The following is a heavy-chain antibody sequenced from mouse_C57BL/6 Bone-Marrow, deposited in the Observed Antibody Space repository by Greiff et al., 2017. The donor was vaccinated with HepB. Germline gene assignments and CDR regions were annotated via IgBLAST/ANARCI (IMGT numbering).Heavy chain of an antibody. J-gene: IGHJ1*03. CDR2: IDPRDGST. CDR3: ASVGGYSLYFDV. V-gene: IGHV1-85*01. Sequence: QVQLQQSGPELVKPGASVKLSCKASGYNFKSDDINWVKQRPGQGLEWIGWIDPRDGSTKYNEKFKGKATLPVDTSSSTDYMELHSLTSEGSAVYFCASVGGYSLYFDVWGTGTTVTVSS. D-gene: IGHD3-1*01. CDR1: GYNFKSDD.